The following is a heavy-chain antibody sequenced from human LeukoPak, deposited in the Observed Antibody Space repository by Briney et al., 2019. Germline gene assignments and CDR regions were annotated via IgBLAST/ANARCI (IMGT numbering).Heavy chain of an antibody. D-gene: IGHD1-26*01. Sequence: RSSETLSLTCTVSGGSMSPYYWSWIRQTPGKGLEWIGYTFTSGGTNYNPSLKSRVTISVDTSKNQFSLKMTSVTAADTAVYYCARQPSPLREDHFDFWGQGTLVTVFS. J-gene: IGHJ4*02. CDR3: ARQPSPLREDHFDF. CDR2: TFTSGGT. CDR1: GGSMSPYY. V-gene: IGHV4-4*09.